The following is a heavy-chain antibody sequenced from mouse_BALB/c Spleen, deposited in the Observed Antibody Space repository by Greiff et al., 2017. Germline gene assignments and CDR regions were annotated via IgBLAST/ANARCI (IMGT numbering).Heavy chain of an antibody. V-gene: IGHV2-9*02. CDR3: ARERYDEEAWFAY. CDR2: IWAGGST. D-gene: IGHD2-14*01. J-gene: IGHJ3*01. Sequence: VQLQQSGPGLVAPSQSLSITCTVSGFSLTSYGVHWVRQPPGKGLEWLGVIWAGGSTNYNSALMSRLSISKDNSKSQVFLKMNSLQTDDTAMYYCARERYDEEAWFAYWGQGTLVTVSA. CDR1: GFSLTSYG.